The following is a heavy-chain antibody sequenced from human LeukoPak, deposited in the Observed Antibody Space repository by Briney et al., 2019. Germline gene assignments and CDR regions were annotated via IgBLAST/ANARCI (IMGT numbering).Heavy chain of an antibody. D-gene: IGHD1-1*01. V-gene: IGHV4-39*01. CDR1: GDSISGSDYY. CDR3: LRHAGGIILT. Sequence: SETLSLTCNVSGDSISGSDYYWGWMRQPPGKGLEWIANVWYSGSAYYNPSLQSRVTITVDTSKNQFSLNVKSVTAGDSAVYYCLRHAGGIILTWGQGTRVAVSS. J-gene: IGHJ5*02. CDR2: VWYSGSA.